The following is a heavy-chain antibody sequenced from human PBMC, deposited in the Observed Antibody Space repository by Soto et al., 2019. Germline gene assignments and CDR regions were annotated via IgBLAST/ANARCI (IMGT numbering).Heavy chain of an antibody. D-gene: IGHD3-22*01. Sequence: SETLSLTCTVSGGSISSGGYYWSWIRQHPGKGLEWIGYIYYSGSTYYNPSLKSRVTISVDTSKNQFSLKLSSVTAADTAVYYCARVKFSDDSSGYCDYWGQGTLVTVSS. CDR1: GGSISSGGYY. CDR3: ARVKFSDDSSGYCDY. J-gene: IGHJ4*02. V-gene: IGHV4-31*03. CDR2: IYYSGST.